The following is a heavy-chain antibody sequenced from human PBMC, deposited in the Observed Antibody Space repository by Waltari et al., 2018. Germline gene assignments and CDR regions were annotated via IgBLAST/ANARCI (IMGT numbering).Heavy chain of an antibody. Sequence: EVQVVESGGGLVQPGGSLRLSCEGSGFIFSSYWMSWVRQAPGKGLEGVGNRKQEGSERNYVDSVKGRFTSSRDNAKNSVFLQMISLRAEDTAVYYCLRDRRGPALFDSWGQGTLVTVSS. D-gene: IGHD2-2*01. V-gene: IGHV3-7*03. CDR2: RKQEGSER. CDR3: LRDRRGPALFDS. J-gene: IGHJ4*02. CDR1: GFIFSSYW.